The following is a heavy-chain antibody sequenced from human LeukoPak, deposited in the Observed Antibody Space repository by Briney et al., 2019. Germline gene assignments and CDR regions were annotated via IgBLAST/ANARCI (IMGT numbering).Heavy chain of an antibody. J-gene: IGHJ4*02. Sequence: SETLSLTCAVSGNSISSFHWSWIRQPPGKGLEWIGYIYTSGSTNYNPSLKSRVAISVDTSKNQFSLKLSSVTAADTAVYYCARRNYDFWSGYYLDYWGQGTLVTVSS. CDR3: ARRNYDFWSGYYLDY. CDR1: GNSISSFH. V-gene: IGHV4-4*09. D-gene: IGHD3-3*01. CDR2: IYTSGST.